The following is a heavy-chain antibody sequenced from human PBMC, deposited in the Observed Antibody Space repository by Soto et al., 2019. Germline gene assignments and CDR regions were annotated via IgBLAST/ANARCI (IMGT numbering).Heavy chain of an antibody. CDR1: GGTFSSYA. V-gene: IGHV1-69*06. Sequence: ASVKVSCKASGGTFSSYAISWVRQAPGQGLEWMGGIIPIFGTANYAQKFQGRVTITADKSTSTAYMELSSLRSEDTAVYYCARVTDYSGNWFDPWGQGTLVTVSS. D-gene: IGHD4-4*01. CDR2: IIPIFGTA. CDR3: ARVTDYSGNWFDP. J-gene: IGHJ5*02.